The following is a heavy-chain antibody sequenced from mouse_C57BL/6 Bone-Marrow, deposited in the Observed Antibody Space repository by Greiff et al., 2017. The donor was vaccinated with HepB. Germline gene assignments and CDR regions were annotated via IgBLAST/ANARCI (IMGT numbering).Heavy chain of an antibody. CDR1: GYTFTSYW. J-gene: IGHJ3*01. V-gene: IGHV1-50*01. Sequence: QVQLQQPGAELVKPGASVTLSCKASGYTFTSYWMQWVKQRPGQGLEWIGEIDPSDSYTNYNQKFKGMSRLTVDTSSSTGYMLLSSLTSEDSAVYYCARDGILRYPAWFAYWGQGTLVTVSA. D-gene: IGHD1-1*01. CDR3: ARDGILRYPAWFAY. CDR2: IDPSDSYT.